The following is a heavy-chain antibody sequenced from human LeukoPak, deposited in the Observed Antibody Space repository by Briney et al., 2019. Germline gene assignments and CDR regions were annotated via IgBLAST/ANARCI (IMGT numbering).Heavy chain of an antibody. J-gene: IGHJ4*02. D-gene: IGHD6-19*01. CDR2: INQDGSEE. V-gene: IGHV3-7*03. CDR1: GFTFSSYW. Sequence: GGSLRLSCAAFGFTFSSYWMNWVRQAPGKGLEWVANINQDGSEEYYVDSVKGRFTISRDNAKNSLYLQMNSLRAEDTAEYYCAKDSNGWYQRGSNYFDYWGQGTLVTVSS. CDR3: AKDSNGWYQRGSNYFDY.